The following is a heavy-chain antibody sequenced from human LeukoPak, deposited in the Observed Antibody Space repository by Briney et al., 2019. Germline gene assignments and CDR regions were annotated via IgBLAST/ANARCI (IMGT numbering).Heavy chain of an antibody. CDR3: ARWFYFDY. D-gene: IGHD2-15*01. V-gene: IGHV3-23*01. CDR2: IIDSGETT. Sequence: GGSLRLSCAASGFTFSSYAMSWVRQAPGKGLQWVSTIIDSGETTYYADSVKGRFTISRGNSKNTLYLQMNSLRAEDTAVYYCARWFYFDYWGQGPLVTVSS. CDR1: GFTFSSYA. J-gene: IGHJ4*02.